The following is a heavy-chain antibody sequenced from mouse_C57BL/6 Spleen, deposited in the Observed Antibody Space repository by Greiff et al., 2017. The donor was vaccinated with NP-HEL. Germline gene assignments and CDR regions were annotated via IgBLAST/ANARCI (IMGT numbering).Heavy chain of an antibody. V-gene: IGHV1-63*01. CDR3: ARGDDYDWFAY. J-gene: IGHJ3*01. CDR2: IYPGGGYT. D-gene: IGHD2-4*01. Sequence: QVQLKESGAELVRPGTSVKMSCKASGYTFTNYWIGWAKQRPGHGLEWIGDIYPGGGYTNYNEKFKGKATLTADKSSSTAYMQFSSLTSEDSAIYYCARGDDYDWFAYWGQGTLVTVSA. CDR1: GYTFTNYW.